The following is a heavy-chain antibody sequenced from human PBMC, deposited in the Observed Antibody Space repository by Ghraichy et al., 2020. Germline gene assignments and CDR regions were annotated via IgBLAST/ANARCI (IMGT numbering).Heavy chain of an antibody. CDR2: IKQDGSET. Sequence: GGSLRLSCAASGFAFSDYWMTWVRQVPGKGLEWVASIKQDGSETDSVGSVKGRFTISRDNAKKLLFLQMHRLRAEDTAIYYCATGFWNYGHWGQGTLVTVSS. J-gene: IGHJ4*02. D-gene: IGHD1-7*01. CDR1: GFAFSDYW. CDR3: ATGFWNYGH. V-gene: IGHV3-7*01.